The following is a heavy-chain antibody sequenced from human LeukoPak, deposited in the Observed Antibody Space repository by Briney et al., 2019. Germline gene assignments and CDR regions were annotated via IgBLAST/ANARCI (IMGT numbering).Heavy chain of an antibody. J-gene: IGHJ4*02. V-gene: IGHV3-23*01. CDR2: ITGSGGST. CDR3: AIEEGAYYGSGTYFDY. D-gene: IGHD3-10*01. CDR1: GFTFSSYA. Sequence: GGSLRLSCAASGFTFSSYAMSWVRQAPGKGLEWVSSITGSGGSTYYTDSVKGRFTISRDNSKNTLFVQMNSLRAEDTAVYYCAIEEGAYYGSGTYFDYWGRGTLVTVSS.